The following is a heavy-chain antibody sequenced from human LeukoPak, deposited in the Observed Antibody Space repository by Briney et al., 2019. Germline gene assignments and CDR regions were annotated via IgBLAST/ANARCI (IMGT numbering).Heavy chain of an antibody. D-gene: IGHD3-10*01. V-gene: IGHV1-2*02. CDR3: ARDHYGSGSYWFDP. Sequence: ASVKVSCKASGYTFTGYYMHWVRQAPGQGLEWMGWINPNSGGTNYAQKFQGRVTMTRDTSISTAYMELSRLGSDDTAVYYCARDHYGSGSYWFDPWGQGTLVTVSS. J-gene: IGHJ5*02. CDR2: INPNSGGT. CDR1: GYTFTGYY.